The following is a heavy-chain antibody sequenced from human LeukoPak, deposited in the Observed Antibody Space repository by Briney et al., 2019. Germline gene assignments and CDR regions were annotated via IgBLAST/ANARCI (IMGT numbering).Heavy chain of an antibody. Sequence: GGSLRLSCAASGFTFSSYAMHWVRQAPGKGLEWVAVISYDGSNKYYADSVKGRFTISRDNSKNTLYLQMNSLRAEDTAVYYCASDITGTTLDYWGQGTLVTVSS. CDR1: GFTFSSYA. D-gene: IGHD1-7*01. J-gene: IGHJ4*02. CDR3: ASDITGTTLDY. CDR2: ISYDGSNK. V-gene: IGHV3-30-3*01.